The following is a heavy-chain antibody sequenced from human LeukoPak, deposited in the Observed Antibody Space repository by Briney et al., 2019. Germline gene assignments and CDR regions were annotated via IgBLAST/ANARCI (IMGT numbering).Heavy chain of an antibody. J-gene: IGHJ3*02. CDR2: ISGSGGST. Sequence: GGSLRLSCAASGFTFSSYAMSWVRQAPGKGLEWVSAISGSGGSTYYADSVKGRFTISRDNSKNTLYLQMNSLRAEDTAVYYCARDPKYYYDSSGYLDAFDIWGQGTMVTVSS. D-gene: IGHD3-22*01. CDR1: GFTFSSYA. CDR3: ARDPKYYYDSSGYLDAFDI. V-gene: IGHV3-23*01.